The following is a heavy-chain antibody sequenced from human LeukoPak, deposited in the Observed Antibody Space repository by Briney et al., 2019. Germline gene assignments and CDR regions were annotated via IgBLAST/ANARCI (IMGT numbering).Heavy chain of an antibody. CDR1: GFTLSIYW. Sequence: PGGSLRLSCAASGFTLSIYWMSWVRQAPGKGLEWVANIKQDGSESHYVDSVKGRFTISRDNAKNSVSLQMNSLRAEDTAVYYCARDSYWLGGTIGAFDIWGQGTMVTVSS. CDR2: IKQDGSES. J-gene: IGHJ3*02. V-gene: IGHV3-7*01. D-gene: IGHD3-10*01. CDR3: ARDSYWLGGTIGAFDI.